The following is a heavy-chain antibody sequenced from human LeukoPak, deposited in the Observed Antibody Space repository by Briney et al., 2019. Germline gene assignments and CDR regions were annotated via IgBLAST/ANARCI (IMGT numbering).Heavy chain of an antibody. CDR1: GFTFGSYA. D-gene: IGHD2-15*01. CDR3: AKTTTGYSSGRYPAWPIDY. CDR2: IFGSGGSA. V-gene: IGHV3-23*01. J-gene: IGHJ4*02. Sequence: GGSLRLSCAASGFTFGSYAMYWVRQAPGKGLEWVSGIFGSGGSAHYADSVKGRFTISRDNSKNTVHLQMDSLRVEDTAIYYCAKTTTGYSSGRYPAWPIDYWGQGTLVTVSS.